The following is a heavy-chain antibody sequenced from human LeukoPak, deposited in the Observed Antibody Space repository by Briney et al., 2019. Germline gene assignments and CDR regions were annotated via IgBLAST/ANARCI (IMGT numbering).Heavy chain of an antibody. CDR3: AKGSQWYEDY. Sequence: GGSLRLSCAASGFSFSTYGMHWVRQAPGKGLEWVAFIQYDGTNKYYGDSVKGRFTISRDNSRNTVYLQMDSLRAEDTAVYYCAKGSQWYEDYWGQGTLVTVSS. CDR2: IQYDGTNK. CDR1: GFSFSTYG. D-gene: IGHD2-15*01. V-gene: IGHV3-30*02. J-gene: IGHJ4*02.